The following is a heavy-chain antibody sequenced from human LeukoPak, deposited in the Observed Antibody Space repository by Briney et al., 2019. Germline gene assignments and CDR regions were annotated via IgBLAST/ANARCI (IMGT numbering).Heavy chain of an antibody. V-gene: IGHV4-30-2*01. J-gene: IGHJ5*02. D-gene: IGHD3-3*01. Sequence: PSETLSLTCTVSGGSISSGGYYWSWIRQPPGKGLEWIGYIYHSGSTYYNPSLKSRVTISVDRSKNQFSLKLSSVTAADTAVYYCARGEYYDFWSGYPNWFDPWGQGTLVTVSS. CDR1: GGSISSGGYY. CDR3: ARGEYYDFWSGYPNWFDP. CDR2: IYHSGST.